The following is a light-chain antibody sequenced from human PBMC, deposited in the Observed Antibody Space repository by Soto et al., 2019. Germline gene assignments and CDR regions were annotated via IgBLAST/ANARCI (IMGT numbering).Light chain of an antibody. CDR3: QQRSNWPGT. CDR1: QSVGTY. Sequence: EIVLTQSPATLSLSPGERAILSCMASQSVGTYLAWYQQKPGQAPRLLIYDASNRATGIPARFGGSGSGTDFTLTINSLEPEEFAVYYCQQRSNWPGTFGPGTKVDI. V-gene: IGKV3-11*01. J-gene: IGKJ3*01. CDR2: DAS.